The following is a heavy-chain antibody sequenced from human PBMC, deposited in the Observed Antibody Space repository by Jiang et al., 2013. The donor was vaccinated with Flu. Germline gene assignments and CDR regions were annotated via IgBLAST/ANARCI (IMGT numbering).Heavy chain of an antibody. V-gene: IGHV1-69*04. D-gene: IGHD4-17*01. J-gene: IGHJ4*02. Sequence: GAEVKKPGSSVKVSCKASGGTFSSYAISWVRQAPGQGLEWMGRIIPILGIANYAQKFQGRVTITADKSTSTAYMELSSLRSEDTAVYYCASRLDGDYAHRLDYVGPGNPGHRLL. CDR3: ASRLDGDYAHRLDY. CDR1: GGTFSSYA. CDR2: IIPILGIA.